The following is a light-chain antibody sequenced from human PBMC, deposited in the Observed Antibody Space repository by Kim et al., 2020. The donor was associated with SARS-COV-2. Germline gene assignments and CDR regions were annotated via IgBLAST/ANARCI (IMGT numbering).Light chain of an antibody. V-gene: IGLV3-27*01. CDR1: VLAKKY. Sequence: SYELTQPSSVSVSPGQTARITCSGDVLAKKYARWFQQKPGQAPVLVIYKDNERPSGIPERFSGSSSGTTVTLTISGAQVEDEADYYCYSAVDNNWVFGGATQLTVL. J-gene: IGLJ3*02. CDR3: YSAVDNNWV. CDR2: KDN.